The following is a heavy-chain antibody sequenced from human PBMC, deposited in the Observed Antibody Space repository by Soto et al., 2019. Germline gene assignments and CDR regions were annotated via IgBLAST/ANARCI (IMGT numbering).Heavy chain of an antibody. CDR3: ARDKITGLFDY. Sequence: SETLSLTCTVSGGSISSSSYYWSWIRQPPGTGLEWIGEINHSGSTNYNPSLKSRVTISVDTSKNQFSLKLTSVTAADTAVYYCARDKITGLFDYWGQGTLVTVSS. D-gene: IGHD2-8*02. CDR1: GGSISSSSYY. V-gene: IGHV4-39*07. CDR2: INHSGST. J-gene: IGHJ4*02.